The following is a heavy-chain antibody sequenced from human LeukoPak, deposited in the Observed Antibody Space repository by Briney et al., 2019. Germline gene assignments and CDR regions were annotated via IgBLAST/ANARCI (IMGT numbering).Heavy chain of an antibody. CDR3: AKDRQRSFPSYYFDR. D-gene: IGHD6-13*01. V-gene: IGHV3-23*01. Sequence: GGSLRLSCAASGFTFSSYAMSWVRQAPGEGLEWVSAISGSAGSTHYADSVKGRFTISRDNSRNTLYLQMNSLRAEDTAVYYCAKDRQRSFPSYYFDRWGQGTLVTVSS. J-gene: IGHJ4*02. CDR2: ISGSAGST. CDR1: GFTFSSYA.